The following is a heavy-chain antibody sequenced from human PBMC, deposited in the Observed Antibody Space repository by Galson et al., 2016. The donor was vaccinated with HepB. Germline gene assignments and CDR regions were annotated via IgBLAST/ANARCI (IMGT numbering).Heavy chain of an antibody. V-gene: IGHV3-23*01. Sequence: SLRLSCAASGFSFSNYAMRWVRQAPGQGLEWVSSISGTGGRTYYADSAKGRVTISRDNSKNTLYLPRSSLRVEDTAVYYCVKGAAGTPTYYFASWGQGTLVTVSS. CDR2: ISGTGGRT. CDR1: GFSFSNYA. J-gene: IGHJ4*02. CDR3: VKGAAGTPTYYFAS. D-gene: IGHD1-14*01.